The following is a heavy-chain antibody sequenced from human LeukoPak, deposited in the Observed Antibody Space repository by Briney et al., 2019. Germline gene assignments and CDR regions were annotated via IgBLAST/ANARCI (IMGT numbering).Heavy chain of an antibody. D-gene: IGHD3-10*01. J-gene: IGHJ4*02. CDR1: GYTFTSYG. V-gene: IGHV1-18*01. CDR2: ISAYNGNT. CDR3: AREPRLLWFGELSRGASDY. Sequence: GASVKVSCKASGYTFTSYGISWVRQAPGQGLEWMGWISAYNGNTNYAQKLQGRVTMTTDTSTSTAYMELRSLRSEDTAVYYCAREPRLLWFGELSRGASDYWGQGTLVTVSS.